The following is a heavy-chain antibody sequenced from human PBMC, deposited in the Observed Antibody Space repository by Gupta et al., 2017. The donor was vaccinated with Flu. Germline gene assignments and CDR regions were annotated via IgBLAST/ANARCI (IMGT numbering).Heavy chain of an antibody. Sequence: MHWVRQPPGKGMEWVAVLSSDGNSKYYADSVKERFTISRDNSRNTLFLQMRNLRTEDTARYYCARGSGLMDVWGKGITVAVSS. CDR3: ARGSGLMDV. CDR2: LSSDGNSK. J-gene: IGHJ6*03. V-gene: IGHV3-30-3*01. D-gene: IGHD3-10*01.